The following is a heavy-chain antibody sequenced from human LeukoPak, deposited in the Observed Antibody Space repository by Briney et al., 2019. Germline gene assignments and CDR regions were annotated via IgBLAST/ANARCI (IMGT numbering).Heavy chain of an antibody. CDR1: GFTFSSYG. D-gene: IGHD6-13*01. Sequence: GGSLRLSCAASGFTFSSYGMHWVRQAPGKGLEWVAVISYDGSNKYYADSVKGRFTISRDNSKNTLYLQMNSLRAEDTAVYYCAKLAAGGAQQLINDAFDIWGQGTMVTVSS. J-gene: IGHJ3*02. CDR3: AKLAAGGAQQLINDAFDI. CDR2: ISYDGSNK. V-gene: IGHV3-30*18.